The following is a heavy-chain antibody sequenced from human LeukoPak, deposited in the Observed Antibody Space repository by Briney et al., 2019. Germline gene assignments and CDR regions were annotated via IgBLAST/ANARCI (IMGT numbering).Heavy chain of an antibody. Sequence: PGGSLRLSCAASGFTFSSYSMHWVRQAPGKGLEWVAIISYDGGNKYYADSVQGRFTISRDNSKNTLYLQMNSLRTEDTAVYYCANALYSGSGYGDYWGQGTLVTVSS. CDR1: GFTFSSYS. D-gene: IGHD6-13*01. V-gene: IGHV3-30*18. J-gene: IGHJ4*02. CDR3: ANALYSGSGYGDY. CDR2: ISYDGGNK.